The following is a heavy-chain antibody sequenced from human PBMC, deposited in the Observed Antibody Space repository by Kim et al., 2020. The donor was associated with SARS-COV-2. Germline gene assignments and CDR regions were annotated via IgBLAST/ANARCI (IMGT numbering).Heavy chain of an antibody. J-gene: IGHJ3*01. CDR2: IKSKIDGGTT. Sequence: GGSLRLSCAGSRFTFSNSCLSWVRQAPGKGLEWVADIKSKIDGGTTDYAAPVKCRFTISRDDSKNTLYLQMSSLQDKDPDVYYCTTFPVLGLSAFDLWGQGTMVTVSS. CDR3: TTFPVLGLSAFDL. V-gene: IGHV3-15*01. CDR1: RFTFSNSC. D-gene: IGHD3-10*01.